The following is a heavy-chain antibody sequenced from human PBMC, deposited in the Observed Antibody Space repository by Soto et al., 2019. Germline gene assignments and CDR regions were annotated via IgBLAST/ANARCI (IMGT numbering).Heavy chain of an antibody. D-gene: IGHD1-1*01. CDR2: IIPIFRTP. Sequence: QVQLVQSGAEVLKPGSSVKLSCKTSGDTFDTFAISWVRQAPGQGLEWMGGIIPIFRTPDYTQKFQGRGTITADVSTSTAYMELSILRSEDTAVYYCSRDKGRGQLGGNYFYALDVWGQGTTVTVSS. V-gene: IGHV1-69*12. J-gene: IGHJ6*02. CDR1: GDTFDTFA. CDR3: SRDKGRGQLGGNYFYALDV.